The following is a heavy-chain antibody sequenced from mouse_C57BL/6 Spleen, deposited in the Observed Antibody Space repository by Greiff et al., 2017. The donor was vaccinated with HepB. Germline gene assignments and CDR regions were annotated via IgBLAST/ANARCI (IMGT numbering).Heavy chain of an antibody. D-gene: IGHD1-1*01. CDR1: GYAFSSSW. CDR2: IYPGDGDT. V-gene: IGHV1-82*01. Sequence: QVQLKQSGPELVKPGASVKISCKASGYAFSSSWMNWVKQRPGKGLEWIGRIYPGDGDTNYNGKFKGKATLTADKSSSTAYMQLSSLTSEDSAVYFCAREDYGSSYYFDYWGQGTTLTVSS. J-gene: IGHJ2*01. CDR3: AREDYGSSYYFDY.